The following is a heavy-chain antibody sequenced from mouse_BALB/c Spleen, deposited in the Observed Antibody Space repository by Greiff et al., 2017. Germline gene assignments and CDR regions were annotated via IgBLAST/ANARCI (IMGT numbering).Heavy chain of an antibody. CDR2: ISDGGSYT. Sequence: EVKVVESGGGLVKPGGSLKLSCAASGFTFSDYYMYWVRQTPEKRLEWVATISDGGSYTYYPDSVKGRFTISRDNAKNNLYLQMSSLKSEDTAMYYCARELGFRRGFDYWGQGTTLTVSS. CDR1: GFTFSDYY. J-gene: IGHJ2*01. CDR3: ARELGFRRGFDY. V-gene: IGHV5-4*02. D-gene: IGHD4-1*01.